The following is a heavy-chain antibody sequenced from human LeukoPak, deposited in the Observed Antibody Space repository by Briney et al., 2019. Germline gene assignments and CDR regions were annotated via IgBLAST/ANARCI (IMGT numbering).Heavy chain of an antibody. CDR2: IYSGGST. CDR3: ARELRYFDWLPHYYYYGMDV. CDR1: GFTFSAYA. Sequence: PGGSLRLSCEASGFTFSAYAMTWVRQAPGKGLEWVSFIYSGGSTYYADSVKGRFTIFRDNSKNTLYLQMNSLRAEDTAVYYCARELRYFDWLPHYYYYGMDVWGQGTTVIVSS. J-gene: IGHJ6*02. V-gene: IGHV3-53*01. D-gene: IGHD3-9*01.